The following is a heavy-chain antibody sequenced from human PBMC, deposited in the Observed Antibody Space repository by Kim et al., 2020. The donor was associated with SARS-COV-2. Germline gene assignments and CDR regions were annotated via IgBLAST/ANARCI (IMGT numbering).Heavy chain of an antibody. Sequence: KFQGRVTITADESTSTAYMELSSLRSEDTAVYYCARVPLYSSGLENWFYPWGQGTLVTVSS. D-gene: IGHD6-19*01. CDR3: ARVPLYSSGLENWFYP. V-gene: IGHV1-69*01. J-gene: IGHJ5*02.